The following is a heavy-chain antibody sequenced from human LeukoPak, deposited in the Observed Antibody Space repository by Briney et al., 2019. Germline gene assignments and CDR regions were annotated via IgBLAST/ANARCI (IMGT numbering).Heavy chain of an antibody. CDR2: IYTSGST. D-gene: IGHD6-19*01. V-gene: IGHV4-61*02. Sequence: PSETLSLTCTVSGGSISSGSYYWSWIRQPAWKGLEWIGRIYTSGSTNYNPSLKSRVTISVDTSKNQFSLKLSSVTAADTAVYYCARRVSSGWGDGNWFDPWGQGTLVTVSS. CDR1: GGSISSGSYY. J-gene: IGHJ5*02. CDR3: ARRVSSGWGDGNWFDP.